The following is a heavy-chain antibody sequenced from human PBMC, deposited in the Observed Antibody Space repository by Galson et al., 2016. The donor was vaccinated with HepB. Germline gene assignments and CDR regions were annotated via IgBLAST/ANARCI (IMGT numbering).Heavy chain of an antibody. Sequence: TLSLTCGVSDDSMSNGAYSWSWIRQPPGKGLEYIGYIHRSGNSYSIPSLKSRVTISMDRSKNQFSLKLSSVTAADTAVYYCVRDRGNYFDLWGQGSLVTVSS. CDR3: VRDRGNYFDL. D-gene: IGHD1-26*01. CDR1: DDSMSNGAYS. J-gene: IGHJ4*02. CDR2: IHRSGNS. V-gene: IGHV4-30-2*01.